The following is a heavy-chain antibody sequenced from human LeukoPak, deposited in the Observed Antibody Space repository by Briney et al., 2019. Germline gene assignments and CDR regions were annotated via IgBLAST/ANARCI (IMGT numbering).Heavy chain of an antibody. V-gene: IGHV3-33*08. CDR1: GFTFSNHG. Sequence: GGSLRLSCAASGFTFSNHGMHWVRQAPGKGPEWVALIWYDGSNKYYGESVKGRFTISRDNAKNSLYLQMNSLRAEDTAVYYCARLRGSVDYWGQGTLVTVSS. D-gene: IGHD3-10*01. J-gene: IGHJ4*02. CDR2: IWYDGSNK. CDR3: ARLRGSVDY.